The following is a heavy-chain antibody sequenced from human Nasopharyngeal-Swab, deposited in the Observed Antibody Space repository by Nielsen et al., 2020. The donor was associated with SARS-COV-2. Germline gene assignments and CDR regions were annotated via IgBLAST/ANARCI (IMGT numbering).Heavy chain of an antibody. V-gene: IGHV3-11*01. CDR3: ARVDIAAAGTWLFDY. D-gene: IGHD6-13*01. CDR1: GFTFSDYY. Sequence: GGSLRLSCAASGFTFSDYYMSWIRQAPGKGLEWVSYISSSGSTIYYADSVKGRFTISRDNAKNSLYLQMNSLRAEDTAVYCCARVDIAAAGTWLFDYWGQGTLVTVSS. J-gene: IGHJ4*02. CDR2: ISSSGSTI.